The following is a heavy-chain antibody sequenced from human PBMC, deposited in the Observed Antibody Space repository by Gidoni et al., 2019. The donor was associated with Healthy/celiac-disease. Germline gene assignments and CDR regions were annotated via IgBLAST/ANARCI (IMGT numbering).Heavy chain of an antibody. J-gene: IGHJ5*02. CDR2: INHSGST. D-gene: IGHD6-6*01. V-gene: IGHV4-34*01. CDR3: ARGHLGAARPSNWFDP. CDR1: GGSFSGYY. Sequence: QVQLQQWGAGLLKPSETLSLTCAVYGGSFSGYYWSWIRQPPGKGLEWIGEINHSGSTNYNPSLKSRVTISVDTSKNQFSLKLSSVTAADTAVYYCARGHLGAARPSNWFDPWGQGTLVTVSS.